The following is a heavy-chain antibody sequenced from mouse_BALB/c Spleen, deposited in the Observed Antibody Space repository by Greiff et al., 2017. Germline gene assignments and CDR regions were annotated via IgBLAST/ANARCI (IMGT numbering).Heavy chain of an antibody. CDR2: IWSGGST. V-gene: IGHV2-2*02. CDR1: GFSLTSYG. J-gene: IGHJ4*01. CDR3: ARSTMITTGSYYYAMDY. Sequence: VQRVESGPGLVQPSQSLSITCTVSGFSLTSYGVHWVRQSPGKGLEWLGVIWSGGSTDYNAAFISRLSISKDNSKSQVFFKMNSLQANDTAIYYCARSTMITTGSYYYAMDYWGQGTSVTVSS. D-gene: IGHD2-4*01.